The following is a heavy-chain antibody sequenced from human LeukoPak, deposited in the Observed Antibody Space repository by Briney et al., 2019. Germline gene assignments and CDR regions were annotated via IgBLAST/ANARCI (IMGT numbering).Heavy chain of an antibody. D-gene: IGHD2-2*01. CDR1: GYTFTSYG. CDR3: ARDVRVVVPAAADAFDT. J-gene: IGHJ3*02. Sequence: PKASVKVSCKASGYTFTSYGISWVRQAPGQGLEWMGWISAYNGNTNYAQKLQGRVTVTTDTSTSTAYMELRSLRSDDTAVYYCARDVRVVVPAAADAFDTWGQGTMVTVSS. V-gene: IGHV1-18*01. CDR2: ISAYNGNT.